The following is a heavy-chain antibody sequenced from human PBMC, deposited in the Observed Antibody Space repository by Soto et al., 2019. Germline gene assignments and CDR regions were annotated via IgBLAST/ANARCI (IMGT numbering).Heavy chain of an antibody. CDR3: ARAGCDGGSCYTLVGLRYGMDV. D-gene: IGHD2-15*01. Sequence: QVQLVESGGGVVQPGRSLRLSCAASGFILSTYAMYWVRQAPGKGLEWVAVISYDGNNKYYADSVKGRFTISRDNSKXPXYXQVXSLRAEDTAVYYCARAGCDGGSCYTLVGLRYGMDVWGQGTTVTVSS. CDR1: GFILSTYA. J-gene: IGHJ6*02. V-gene: IGHV3-30-3*01. CDR2: ISYDGNNK.